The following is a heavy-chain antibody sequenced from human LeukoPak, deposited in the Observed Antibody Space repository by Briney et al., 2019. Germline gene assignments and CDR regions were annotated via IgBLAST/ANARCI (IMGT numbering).Heavy chain of an antibody. CDR2: IIPIFGTA. Sequence: GASVKVSCKASGGTFSSYAISWVRQAPGQGLEWMGGIIPIFGTANYAQKFQGRVTITADESTSTAYMELSSLRSEDTAVYYCARDSRDIVVVPAVDWGQGTLATVSS. V-gene: IGHV1-69*13. CDR3: ARDSRDIVVVPAVD. D-gene: IGHD2-2*01. CDR1: GGTFSSYA. J-gene: IGHJ4*02.